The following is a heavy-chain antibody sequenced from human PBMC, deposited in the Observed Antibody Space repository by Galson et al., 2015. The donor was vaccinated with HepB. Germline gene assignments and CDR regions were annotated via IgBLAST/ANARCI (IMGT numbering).Heavy chain of an antibody. V-gene: IGHV4-34*01. D-gene: IGHD3-10*01. Sequence: TLSLTCAVHGASLSDQYWTWVRQPPGKGLEWIGAINGGASPDYSPSLKSRVSMSLDTSKNHFFLMLNSVTAADAALYYCARGGVRGGFDIWGQGTLVTVSS. CDR1: GASLSDQY. CDR3: ARGGVRGGFDI. J-gene: IGHJ3*02. CDR2: INGGASP.